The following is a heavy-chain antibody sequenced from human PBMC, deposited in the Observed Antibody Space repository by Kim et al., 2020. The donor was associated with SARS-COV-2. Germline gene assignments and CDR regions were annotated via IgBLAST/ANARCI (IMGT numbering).Heavy chain of an antibody. Sequence: SETLSLTCAAYGGTFSGYYWSWIRQPPGQGRECLWEINHSGSTHYPASLKRRLTISVDASTNQFSLPLSSVPAADTAVDYWATDTIPTVLGALHTPHWG. CDR2: INHSGST. D-gene: IGHD2-2*02. J-gene: IGHJ1*01. V-gene: IGHV4-34*08. CDR1: GGTFSGYY. CDR3: ATDTIPTVLGALHTPH.